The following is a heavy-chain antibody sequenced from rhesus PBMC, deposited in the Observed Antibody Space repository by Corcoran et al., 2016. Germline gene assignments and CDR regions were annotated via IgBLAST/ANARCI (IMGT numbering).Heavy chain of an antibody. CDR2: IGGRRCSN. CDR1: GNSISSGYG. D-gene: IGHD6-31*01. CDR3: ARAEYSSGWFFDY. V-gene: IGHV4-127*01. Sequence: QVQLQESGPGLVKPSETLSLTCAVSGNSISSGYGWSWIRQPPGKGMEWIGYIGGRRCSNNYNPSLKSRVTNSKDTSKNQFSLKLSSVTAADTAVYYCARAEYSSGWFFDYWGQGVLVTVSS. J-gene: IGHJ4*01.